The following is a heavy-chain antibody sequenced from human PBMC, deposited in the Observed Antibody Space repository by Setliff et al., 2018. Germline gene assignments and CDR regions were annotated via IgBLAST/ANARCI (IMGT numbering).Heavy chain of an antibody. CDR2: VNPSGGHP. V-gene: IGHV1-46*01. D-gene: IGHD3-22*01. CDR3: ARRVSYDSSGYHLGY. J-gene: IGHJ4*02. CDR1: GYTFINFH. Sequence: ASVKVSCKSSGYTFINFHLHWVRLAPGQGLQWMGMVNPSGGHPVYAQKFQGRVTMTSDTSTNTVYMDLSSLTSEDTAVYFCARRVSYDSSGYHLGYWGQGTLVTVSS.